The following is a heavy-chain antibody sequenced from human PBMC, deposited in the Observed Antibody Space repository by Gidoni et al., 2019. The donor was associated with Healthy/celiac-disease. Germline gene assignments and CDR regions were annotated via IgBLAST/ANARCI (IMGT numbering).Heavy chain of an antibody. CDR1: GYTFTSYY. V-gene: IGHV1-46*01. D-gene: IGHD6-6*01. CDR3: ARDIAARPVYYYYYGMDV. Sequence: QVQLVQSGAEVKKPGASVKVSCKASGYTFTSYYMHWVRQAPGQGLEWMGIINPSGGSTSYAQKFQGRVTMTRDTSTSTVYMELSSLRSEDTAVYYCARDIAARPVYYYYYGMDVWGQGTTVTVSS. CDR2: INPSGGST. J-gene: IGHJ6*02.